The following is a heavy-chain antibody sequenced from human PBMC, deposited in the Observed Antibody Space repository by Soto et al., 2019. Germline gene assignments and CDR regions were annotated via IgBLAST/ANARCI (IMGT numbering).Heavy chain of an antibody. CDR3: ARQRSGSGNLLWFDS. D-gene: IGHD3-10*01. V-gene: IGHV4-39*01. CDR2: IKYSGTT. Sequence: PSETLSLTCTVSGGSISSSRCHWGWIRQPPGKGLEWIASIKYSGTTFYNPSLKSRVTLSVDTSKNQFSLKLNFVTAADTAVYYCARQRSGSGNLLWFDSWGQGTLVTVSS. J-gene: IGHJ5*01. CDR1: GGSISSSRCH.